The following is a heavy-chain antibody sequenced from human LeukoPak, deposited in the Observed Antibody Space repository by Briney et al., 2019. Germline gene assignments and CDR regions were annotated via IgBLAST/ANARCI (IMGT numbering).Heavy chain of an antibody. V-gene: IGHV4-59*01. CDR2: IYYSGST. Sequence: SETLPLTCTVSAGSINNYYWSWIRQPPGKGLGWIGYIYYSGSTNYNPSLKSRVTISVDTSKKQVSLNLSSVTAADTAVYYCARVAARYVGMDVWGQGTTVTVSS. CDR3: ARVAARYVGMDV. J-gene: IGHJ6*02. D-gene: IGHD6-6*01. CDR1: AGSINNYY.